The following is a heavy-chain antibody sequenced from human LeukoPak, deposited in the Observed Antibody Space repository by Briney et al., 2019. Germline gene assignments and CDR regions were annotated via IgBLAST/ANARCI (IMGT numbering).Heavy chain of an antibody. CDR2: ISGDGGST. CDR1: GFTFNDYA. D-gene: IGHD1-26*01. V-gene: IGHV3-43*02. Sequence: GGSLRLSCAASGFTFNDYAMHWVRQAPGKGLEWVSLISGDGGSTYYADSVKGRFTISRDNSKNSLYLQMNSLRTEDTALYYCAKDRIVGATTLFDYWGQGTLVTVSS. CDR3: AKDRIVGATTLFDY. J-gene: IGHJ4*02.